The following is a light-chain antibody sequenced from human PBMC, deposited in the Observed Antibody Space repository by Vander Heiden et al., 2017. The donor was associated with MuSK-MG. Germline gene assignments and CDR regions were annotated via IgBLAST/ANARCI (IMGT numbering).Light chain of an antibody. CDR2: AAT. CDR1: QNIGNY. J-gene: IGKJ4*01. V-gene: IGKV1-39*01. Sequence: DIQMTQSPSSLSASVGDRVTIICRATQNIGNYLNWYQQKVGKAPQLLIYAATRLQSGVPSRFSVSGSGTEFTLSISSLQREDFATYYCQQGYTKPLTFGGGTKVXIK. CDR3: QQGYTKPLT.